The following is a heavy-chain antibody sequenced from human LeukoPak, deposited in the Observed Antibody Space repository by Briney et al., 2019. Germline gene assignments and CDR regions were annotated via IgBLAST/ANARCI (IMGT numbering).Heavy chain of an antibody. CDR2: ISDSGDNT. V-gene: IGHV3-23*01. D-gene: IGHD2-15*01. CDR1: GFTFNGYA. J-gene: IGHJ6*02. CDR3: AKNLYCGGGSCYPSALGMDV. Sequence: GGSLRLSCAASGFTFNGYAMNWVRQAPGKGLEWVSAISDSGDNTYYADSVRGRFTISRDNSMNTLFLQMNSLRAEDTAVYYCAKNLYCGGGSCYPSALGMDVWGQGTTVTVSS.